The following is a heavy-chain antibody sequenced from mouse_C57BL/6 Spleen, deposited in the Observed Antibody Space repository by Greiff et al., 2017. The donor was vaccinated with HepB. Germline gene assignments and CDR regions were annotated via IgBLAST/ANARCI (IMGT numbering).Heavy chain of an antibody. D-gene: IGHD2-2*01. CDR1: GYTFTSYW. V-gene: IGHV1-69*01. J-gene: IGHJ4*01. Sequence: VQLQQPGAELVMPGASVKLSCKASGYTFTSYWMHWVKQRPGQGLEWIGEIDPSDSYTNYNQKFKGKSTLTVDKSSSTAYVQLSSLTSEDSAVYYCASRKGYDSYAMDYWGQGTSVTVSS. CDR3: ASRKGYDSYAMDY. CDR2: IDPSDSYT.